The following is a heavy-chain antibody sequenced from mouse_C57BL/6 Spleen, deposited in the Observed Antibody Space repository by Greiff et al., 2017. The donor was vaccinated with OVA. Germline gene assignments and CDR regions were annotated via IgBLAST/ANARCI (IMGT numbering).Heavy chain of an antibody. V-gene: IGHV5-15*04. D-gene: IGHD2-1*01. J-gene: IGHJ1*03. CDR2: ISNLAFSI. CDR1: GFTFRDYG. Sequence: EVKLVESGGGLVQPGGSLKLSCAASGFTFRDYGMAWVRQAPRKGPEWVAFISNLAFSIYYADTVTGRFTIPRENAKNTLYLEMSSLRSEDTAMYYCARRGYGNRYWYFDVWGTGTTVTVSS. CDR3: ARRGYGNRYWYFDV.